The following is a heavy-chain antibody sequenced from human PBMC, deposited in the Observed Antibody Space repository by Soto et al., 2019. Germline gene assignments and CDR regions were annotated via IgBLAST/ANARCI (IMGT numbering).Heavy chain of an antibody. V-gene: IGHV4-61*01. D-gene: IGHD3-10*01. CDR1: GGSVSSGSYY. Sequence: PSETLSLTCTVSGGSVSSGSYYWSWIRQPPGKGLEWIGYIYYSGSTNYNPSLKSRVTISVDTSKNQFSLKLSSVTAADTAVYYCASISGGSFYYYGMDVWGQGTTVTVSS. J-gene: IGHJ6*02. CDR3: ASISGGSFYYYGMDV. CDR2: IYYSGST.